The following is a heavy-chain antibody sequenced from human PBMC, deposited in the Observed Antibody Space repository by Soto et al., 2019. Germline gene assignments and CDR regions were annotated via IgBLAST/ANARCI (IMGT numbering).Heavy chain of an antibody. D-gene: IGHD2-15*01. CDR1: GGSISSGGYY. CDR3: ARESQGVVVGALNN. J-gene: IGHJ4*02. Sequence: QVQLQESGPGLVKPSQTLSLTCTVSGGSISSGGYYWSWIRQHPGKGLEWIGYIYYSGSTYYNPSLKSRVTRSIDMSKNQVSLNLSSVTAADTAVYYCARESQGVVVGALNNWGQGPQVTVSS. CDR2: IYYSGST. V-gene: IGHV4-31*03.